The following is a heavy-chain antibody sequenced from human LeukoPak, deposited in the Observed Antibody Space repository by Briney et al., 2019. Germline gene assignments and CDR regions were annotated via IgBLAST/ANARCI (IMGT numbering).Heavy chain of an antibody. CDR2: INHSGST. D-gene: IGHD6-13*01. J-gene: IGHJ4*02. V-gene: IGHV4-34*01. Sequence: SETLCLTCGVHGGSFNDYSWTWIRQSPGKGLEWIGEINHSGSTTYNPSLKSRFTMSVDASKNQFSLRLSSVTAADTAVYYCARLGLYTSSWYRFYYFDYWGQGTLVTVSS. CDR3: ARLGLYTSSWYRFYYFDY. CDR1: GGSFNDYS.